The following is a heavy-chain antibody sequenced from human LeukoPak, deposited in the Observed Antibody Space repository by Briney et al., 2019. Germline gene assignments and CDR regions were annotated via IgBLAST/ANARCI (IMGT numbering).Heavy chain of an antibody. J-gene: IGHJ5*02. Sequence: ASVKVSCRASGYTFTGYYLHWVRQAPGQGLEWMGWINSNNGDTKYAQRFQGRVTMTRDTSFTTVYMELSRLRSDDTAMYYCARGAPGYCSSTSCFDPWGQGTLVTVSS. V-gene: IGHV1-2*02. D-gene: IGHD2-2*03. CDR3: ARGAPGYCSSTSCFDP. CDR2: INSNNGDT. CDR1: GYTFTGYY.